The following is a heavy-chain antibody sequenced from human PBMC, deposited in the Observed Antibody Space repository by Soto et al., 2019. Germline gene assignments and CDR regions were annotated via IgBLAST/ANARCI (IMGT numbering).Heavy chain of an antibody. CDR2: IYYSGST. Sequence: SETLSLTCTVSGGSISSSSYYWGWIRQPPGKGLEWIGSIYYSGSTYYNPSLKSRVTISVDTSKNQFSLKLSSVTAADTAVYYCARRRYYDSSGYYFDYWGQGTLVTVSS. V-gene: IGHV4-39*01. J-gene: IGHJ4*02. D-gene: IGHD3-22*01. CDR3: ARRRYYDSSGYYFDY. CDR1: GGSISSSSYY.